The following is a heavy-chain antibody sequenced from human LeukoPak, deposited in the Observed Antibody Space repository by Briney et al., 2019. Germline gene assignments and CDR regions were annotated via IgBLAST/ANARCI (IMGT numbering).Heavy chain of an antibody. Sequence: GGSLRLSCAASGFTFSDSYMSWIRQAPGKGLEWVSYISSSGSPIYYADSVKGRFTISRDNSKNTLYLQMNSLRAEDTAVYYCARDNRADYDILTGYYGGMDVWGQGTTVTVSS. J-gene: IGHJ6*02. CDR3: ARDNRADYDILTGYYGGMDV. D-gene: IGHD3-9*01. CDR1: GFTFSDSY. CDR2: ISSSGSPI. V-gene: IGHV3-11*01.